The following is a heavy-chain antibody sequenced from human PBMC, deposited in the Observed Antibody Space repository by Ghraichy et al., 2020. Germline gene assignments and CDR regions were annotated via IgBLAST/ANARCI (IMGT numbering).Heavy chain of an antibody. V-gene: IGHV3-53*01. CDR2: IYSGGST. Sequence: GESLNISCAASGFTVSSNYMSWVRQAPGKGLEWVSVIYSGGSTYYADSVKGRFTISRDNSKNTLYLQMNSLRAEDTAVYYCAREKFLEWSIYYFDYWGQGTLVTVSS. J-gene: IGHJ4*02. CDR1: GFTVSSNY. D-gene: IGHD3-3*01. CDR3: AREKFLEWSIYYFDY.